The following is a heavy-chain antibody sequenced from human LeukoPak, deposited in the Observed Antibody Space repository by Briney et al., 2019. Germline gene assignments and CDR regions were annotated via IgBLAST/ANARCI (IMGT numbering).Heavy chain of an antibody. CDR2: ISGSGGNT. Sequence: TGGSLRLSCAASGFTFSSYAMSWVRQAPGKGLEWVSVISGSGGNTYYADSVKGRFTISRDNSKNTLYLQMNSLRTEDTAPYYCARDTRLGYCSSTRCYASWFDPWGQGTLVTVSS. J-gene: IGHJ5*02. CDR1: GFTFSSYA. CDR3: ARDTRLGYCSSTRCYASWFDP. V-gene: IGHV3-23*01. D-gene: IGHD2-2*01.